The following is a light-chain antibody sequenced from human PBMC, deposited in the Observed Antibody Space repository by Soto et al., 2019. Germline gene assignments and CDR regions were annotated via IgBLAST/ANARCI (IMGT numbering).Light chain of an antibody. CDR2: VAS. Sequence: DIQMTQSPSSLSASVGDRVTITCRASQSIGRFLNWHQQKPGKPPNVLINVASTLRSGVPSRFSGSGSGTDFNLTINSLEPEDFAMYYCQQYGGSPGTFGGGTKVDIK. J-gene: IGKJ4*01. CDR3: QQYGGSPGT. CDR1: QSIGRF. V-gene: IGKV1-39*01.